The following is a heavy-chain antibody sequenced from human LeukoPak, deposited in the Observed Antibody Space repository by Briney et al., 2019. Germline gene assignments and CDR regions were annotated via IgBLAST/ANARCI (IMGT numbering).Heavy chain of an antibody. D-gene: IGHD1-1*01. CDR3: GRQLHGSFPTVVDP. CDR2: IYHSGNT. Sequence: PSDTLSLTCPVSGYSISSGYYWGWIRQPPGKGLEWIGRIYHSGNTYYNASLKSRVTISIDTSKNQFSLRLSSVTAADTAVYYCGRQLHGSFPTVVDPWGPGTLVTVSS. CDR1: GYSISSGYY. J-gene: IGHJ5*02. V-gene: IGHV4-38-2*01.